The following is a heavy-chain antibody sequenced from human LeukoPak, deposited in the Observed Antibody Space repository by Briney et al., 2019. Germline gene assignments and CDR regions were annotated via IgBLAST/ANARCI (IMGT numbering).Heavy chain of an antibody. V-gene: IGHV1-69*13. CDR3: ARDHCSGGSCHNWFDP. J-gene: IGHJ5*02. D-gene: IGHD2-15*01. CDR1: GYTFTSYA. CDR2: IIPIFGTA. Sequence: GASVKVSCKASGYTFTSYAISWVRQAPGQGLEWMGGIIPIFGTANYAKKFQGRVTITADESTSTAYMELSSLRSEDTAVYYCARDHCSGGSCHNWFDPWGQGTLVTVSS.